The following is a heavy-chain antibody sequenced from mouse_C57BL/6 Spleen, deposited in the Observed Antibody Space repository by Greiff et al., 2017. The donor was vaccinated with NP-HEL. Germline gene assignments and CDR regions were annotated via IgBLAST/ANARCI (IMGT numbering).Heavy chain of an antibody. CDR3: TRDYYGSSYVRAMDY. CDR2: ISSGGDYI. J-gene: IGHJ4*01. CDR1: GFTFSSYA. D-gene: IGHD1-1*01. Sequence: DVMLVESGEGLVKPGGSLKLSCAASGFTFSSYAMSWVRQTPEKRLEWVAYISSGGDYIYYADTVKGRFTISRDNARNTLYLQMSSLKSEDTAMYYCTRDYYGSSYVRAMDYWGQGTSVTVSS. V-gene: IGHV5-9-1*02.